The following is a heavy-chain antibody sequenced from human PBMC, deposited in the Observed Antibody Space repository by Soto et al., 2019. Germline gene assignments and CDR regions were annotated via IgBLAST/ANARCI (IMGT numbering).Heavy chain of an antibody. D-gene: IGHD4-17*01. CDR1: GYTFTSYA. J-gene: IGHJ4*02. CDR2: INAGNGNT. V-gene: IGHV1-3*05. CDR3: AGESYGGEFDY. Sequence: QVQLVQSGAEEKKPGASVKVSCKASGYTFTSYAIHWVRQAPGQRLEWMGWINAGNGNTKYSQKFQGRVTITRDTTASTAYMELSSLRSEDTAVYYCAGESYGGEFDYWGQGTLVTVSS.